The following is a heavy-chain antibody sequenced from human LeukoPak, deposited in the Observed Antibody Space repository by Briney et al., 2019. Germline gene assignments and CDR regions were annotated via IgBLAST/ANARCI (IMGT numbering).Heavy chain of an antibody. V-gene: IGHV4-30-4*07. CDR1: GGSISSGGYS. Sequence: SETLSLTCAVSGGSISSGGYSWSWIRQPPGKGLEWIGYIDYSGSTYYNPSLKSRVTISVDTSKNQCSLKLSSVTAADTAVYYCARDPHSSGWQNWFDPWGQGTLVTVSS. CDR2: IDYSGST. CDR3: ARDPHSSGWQNWFDP. J-gene: IGHJ5*02. D-gene: IGHD6-25*01.